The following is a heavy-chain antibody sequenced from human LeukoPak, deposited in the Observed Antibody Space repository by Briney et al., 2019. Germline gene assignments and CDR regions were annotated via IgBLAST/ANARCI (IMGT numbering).Heavy chain of an antibody. CDR1: GGSISSYY. V-gene: IGHV4-59*08. D-gene: IGHD6-13*01. CDR2: IYYSGST. J-gene: IGHJ1*01. Sequence: SETLSLTCTVSGGSISSYYWSWIRQPPRKGLEWIGYIYYSGSTNYNPSLKSRVTISVDTSKNQFSLKLSSVTAADTAVYYCARSIAAAGYFQHWGQGTLVTVSS. CDR3: ARSIAAAGYFQH.